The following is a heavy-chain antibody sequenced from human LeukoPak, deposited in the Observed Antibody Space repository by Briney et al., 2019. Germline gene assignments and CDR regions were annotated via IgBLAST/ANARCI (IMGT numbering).Heavy chain of an antibody. CDR1: GFFFSSSG. CDR3: AKVGDGSGWYYFDY. Sequence: GGSLRLSCAASGFFFSSSGLHWVRQPPGKGLEWVAIISYDGSNRYYADSVKGRFTISRDNSKNTLYLQMNSLRAEDTAVYYCAKVGDGSGWYYFDYWGQGTLVTVSS. V-gene: IGHV3-30*18. D-gene: IGHD6-19*01. CDR2: ISYDGSNR. J-gene: IGHJ4*02.